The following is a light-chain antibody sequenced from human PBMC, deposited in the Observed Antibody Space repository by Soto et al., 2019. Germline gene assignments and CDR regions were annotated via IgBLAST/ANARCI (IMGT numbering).Light chain of an antibody. CDR2: GAS. CDR1: QSVSGN. J-gene: IGKJ3*01. CDR3: QQYNNWPRIT. Sequence: EIVMTQSPATLSVSPGERATLSCRASQSVSGNLAWYQQKPGQAPRLLIYGASTRATGIPARFSGSGSGTEFTLTISSLQSEDFAVYYCQQYNNWPRITFGRGTKVDIK. V-gene: IGKV3-15*01.